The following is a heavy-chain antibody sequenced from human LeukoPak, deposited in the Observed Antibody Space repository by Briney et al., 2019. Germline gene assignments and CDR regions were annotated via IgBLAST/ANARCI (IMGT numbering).Heavy chain of an antibody. CDR1: GFTFSVYS. D-gene: IGHD2-2*01. V-gene: IGHV3-21*01. Sequence: PGGSLRLSCAASGFTFSVYSMSWVRQAPGKGLEWASSISDDSNYIYYADSVEGRFTISRDNAKNSLYLQMNSLRAEDTAVYYCANHLACGSTHCPPFDYWGQGTLVTVSS. J-gene: IGHJ4*02. CDR3: ANHLACGSTHCPPFDY. CDR2: ISDDSNYI.